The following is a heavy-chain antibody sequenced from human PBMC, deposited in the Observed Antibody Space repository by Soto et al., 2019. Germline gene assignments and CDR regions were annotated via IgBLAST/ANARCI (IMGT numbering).Heavy chain of an antibody. CDR2: ISAYNGNT. Sequence: ASVKVSCKASGYTFTSYGISWVRQAPGQGLEWRGWISAYNGNTNYAQKLQGRVTMTTDTSTSTAYKELRSLSSDDTAVYYCARDLRMIVDYYYYGMDVWGQGTTVTVSS. CDR1: GYTFTSYG. D-gene: IGHD3-22*01. CDR3: ARDLRMIVDYYYYGMDV. V-gene: IGHV1-18*01. J-gene: IGHJ6*02.